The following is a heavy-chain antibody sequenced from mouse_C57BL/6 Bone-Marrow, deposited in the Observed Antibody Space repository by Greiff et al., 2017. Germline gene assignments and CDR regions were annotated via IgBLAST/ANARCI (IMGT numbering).Heavy chain of an antibody. D-gene: IGHD2-3*01. CDR1: GYTFTDYE. Sequence: VQLQQSGAELVRPGASVTLSCKASGYTFTDYEMHWVKQTSVHGLEWIGAIDPETGGTAYNQKFKGKAILTADKSSSTAYMELRSLTSEDSAVYYCTRENDGYYLWFAYWGQGTLVTVSA. V-gene: IGHV1-15*01. J-gene: IGHJ3*01. CDR3: TRENDGYYLWFAY. CDR2: IDPETGGT.